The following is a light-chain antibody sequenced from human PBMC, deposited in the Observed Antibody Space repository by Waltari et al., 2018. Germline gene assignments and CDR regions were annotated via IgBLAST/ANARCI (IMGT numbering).Light chain of an antibody. J-gene: IGLJ3*02. CDR2: DVT. CDR3: ASYNPGSTLV. CDR1: SSDVGRYNY. V-gene: IGLV2-14*01. Sequence: QSALTQPASVSGSPGQSITISSTGSSSDVGRYNYVSWYQQFPDRAPKLIIYDVTNRPSGVSNRFSGSKSANTASLTISGLQPEDEAEYYCASYNPGSTLVFGGGTKLTVL.